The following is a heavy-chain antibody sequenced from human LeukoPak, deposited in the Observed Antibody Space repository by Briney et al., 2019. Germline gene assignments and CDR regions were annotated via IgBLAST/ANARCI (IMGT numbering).Heavy chain of an antibody. CDR2: INHSGST. D-gene: IGHD3-10*01. CDR3: ARAYYYGSGSYDY. V-gene: IGHV4-34*01. J-gene: IGHJ4*02. CDR1: GGSFSGYY. Sequence: PSETLSLTCAVYGGSFSGYYWSWIRQPPGKGLNGIGEINHSGSTNYNPSLKSRVTISVDTSKNQFSLKLSSVTAADTAVYYCARAYYYGSGSYDYWGQGTLVTVSS.